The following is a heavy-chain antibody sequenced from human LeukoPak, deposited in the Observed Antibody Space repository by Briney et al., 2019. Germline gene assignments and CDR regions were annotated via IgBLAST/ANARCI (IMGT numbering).Heavy chain of an antibody. CDR1: GGSISSYY. D-gene: IGHD6-6*01. V-gene: IGHV4-59*01. J-gene: IGHJ6*02. Sequence: SETLSLTCTVSGGSISSYYWSWIRQPPAKGLEWIGYIYYSGSTNYNPSLKSRVTISVDTSKNQFSLKLSSVTAADTAVYYCARVNIAARYYYYGMDVWGQGTTVTVSS. CDR3: ARVNIAARYYYYGMDV. CDR2: IYYSGST.